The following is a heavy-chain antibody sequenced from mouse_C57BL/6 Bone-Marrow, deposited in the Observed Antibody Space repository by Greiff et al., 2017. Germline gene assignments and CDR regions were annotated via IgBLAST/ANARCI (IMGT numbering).Heavy chain of an antibody. J-gene: IGHJ2*01. V-gene: IGHV1-4*01. Sequence: VMLVESGAELARPGASVKMSCKASGYTFTSYTMHWVKQRPGQGLEWIGYINPSSGYTKYNQKFKDKATLTADKSSSTAYMQLSSLTSEDSAVYYCARPPPYDGSYFDYWGQGTTLTVSS. CDR2: INPSSGYT. CDR1: GYTFTSYT. CDR3: ARPPPYDGSYFDY. D-gene: IGHD1-1*01.